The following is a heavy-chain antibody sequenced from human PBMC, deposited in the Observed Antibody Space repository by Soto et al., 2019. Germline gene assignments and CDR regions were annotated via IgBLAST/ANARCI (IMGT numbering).Heavy chain of an antibody. CDR2: IIPIFGTA. J-gene: IGHJ6*02. D-gene: IGHD6-19*01. Sequence: SVKVSCKASGGTFSSYAISWVRQAPGQGLEWMGGIIPIFGTANYAQKFQGRVTITADESTSTAYMELSSLRSEDTAVYYCARGDRAGADSPVHSGMDVWGQGTTVTVSS. CDR3: ARGDRAGADSPVHSGMDV. V-gene: IGHV1-69*13. CDR1: GGTFSSYA.